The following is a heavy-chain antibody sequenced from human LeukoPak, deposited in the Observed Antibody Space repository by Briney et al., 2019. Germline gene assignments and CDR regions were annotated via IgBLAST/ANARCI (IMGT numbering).Heavy chain of an antibody. CDR2: ISSSSSYI. CDR3: ARILEDYGHYETRSPNAFDI. J-gene: IGHJ3*02. D-gene: IGHD4-17*01. V-gene: IGHV3-21*01. CDR1: GFTFSSYS. Sequence: PGGSLRLSCAASGFTFSSYSMNWVRQAPGKGLEWVSSISSSSSYIYYADSVKGRFTISRDNAKNSLYLQMNSLRAEDTAVYYCARILEDYGHYETRSPNAFDIWGQGTMVTVSS.